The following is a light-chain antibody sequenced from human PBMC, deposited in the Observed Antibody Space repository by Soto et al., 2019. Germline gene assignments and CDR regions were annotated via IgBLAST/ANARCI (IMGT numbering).Light chain of an antibody. CDR1: SRDVGDFNY. CDR2: DVT. CDR3: SSYSSSTTHVV. Sequence: QSVLTQPASVSGSPGRSVTISCTGTSRDVGDFNYVSWYQHLPGRAPKIIIYDVTNRPSGISYRFSASKSGRTASLTISGLQAEDEADYYCSSYSSSTTHVVFGGETQLTVL. V-gene: IGLV2-14*03. J-gene: IGLJ2*01.